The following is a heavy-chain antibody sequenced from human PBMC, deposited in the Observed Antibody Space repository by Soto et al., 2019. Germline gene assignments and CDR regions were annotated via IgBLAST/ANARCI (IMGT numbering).Heavy chain of an antibody. V-gene: IGHV3-23*01. CDR2: SSGSGGSP. D-gene: IGHD2-2*01. J-gene: IGHJ4*02. CDR1: GFTFSTYT. Sequence: EVQLLESGGDLVQPGGSLRLSCAASGFTFSTYTMSWVRQAPGKGLEWVTASSGSGGSPSYADSVQGRLTISRDNPKTTLYLQRNSRRAEDTAMYHCANARCSTTNGYVPDYWGQGTLVTVSS. CDR3: ANARCSTTNGYVPDY.